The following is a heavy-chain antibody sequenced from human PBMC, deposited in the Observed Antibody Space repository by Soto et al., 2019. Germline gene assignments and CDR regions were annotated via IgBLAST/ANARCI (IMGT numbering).Heavy chain of an antibody. CDR1: GFTFSSYA. V-gene: IGHV3-23*01. Sequence: EVQLLESGGGLVQPGGSLRLSCAASGFTFSSYAMSWVRQAPGKGLEWVSAISGSGGSTYYADSVKGRFTISRDNSKNTLYLQMNSLRAEDTAVYYCAKGLFGDNGNYGPPSYFDYWGQGTLVTVSS. CDR3: AKGLFGDNGNYGPPSYFDY. CDR2: ISGSGGST. J-gene: IGHJ4*02. D-gene: IGHD1-7*01.